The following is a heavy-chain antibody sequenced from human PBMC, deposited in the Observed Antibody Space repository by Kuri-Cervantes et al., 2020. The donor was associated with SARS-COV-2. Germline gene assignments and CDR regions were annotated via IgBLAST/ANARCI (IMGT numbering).Heavy chain of an antibody. Sequence: SETLSLTCTVSGGSISSYYWSWIWQPPGKGLEWIGYIYYSGSTNSNPSLKSRVTISVDTSTTQFSLKLSSVTAADTAVYSCASGYSLIDYWGQGTLVTVSS. J-gene: IGHJ4*02. V-gene: IGHV4-59*01. CDR1: GGSISSYY. CDR3: ASGYSLIDY. D-gene: IGHD5-18*01. CDR2: IYYSGST.